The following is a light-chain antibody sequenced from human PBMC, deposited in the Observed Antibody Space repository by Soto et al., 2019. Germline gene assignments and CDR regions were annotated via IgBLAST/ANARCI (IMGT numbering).Light chain of an antibody. CDR1: QSIGRW. CDR2: DAS. V-gene: IGKV1-5*01. J-gene: IGKJ1*01. CDR3: QQYNTYSPEMK. Sequence: DIQMTQSPSTLSAFVGDRVTITCRASQSIGRWLAWYQQKPGKAPKLLIYDASSLESGVPSRFSGSGSGTEFTLTISSLQPDDFATYYCQQYNTYSPEMKFGQGTKV.